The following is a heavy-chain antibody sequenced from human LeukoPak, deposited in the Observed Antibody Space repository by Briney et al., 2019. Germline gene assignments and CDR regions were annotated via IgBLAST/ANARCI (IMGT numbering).Heavy chain of an antibody. J-gene: IGHJ4*02. D-gene: IGHD5-18*01. V-gene: IGHV4-34*01. CDR3: ARVDTAMAYFDY. CDR1: GGSFSGYY. Sequence: SETLSLTCAVYGGSFSGYYWSWIRQPPGKGLEWIGEINHSGSTNYNPSLKSRVTISVDTSKNQSSLKLSSVTAADTAVYYCARVDTAMAYFDYWGQGTLVTVSS. CDR2: INHSGST.